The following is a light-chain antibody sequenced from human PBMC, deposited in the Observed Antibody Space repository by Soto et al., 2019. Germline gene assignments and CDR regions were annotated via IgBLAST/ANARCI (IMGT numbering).Light chain of an antibody. Sequence: QSALTQPASVSGSPGQSITISCTGASSDVGSYSLVSWYQQHPGKAPKLMIYEVNKRPSGVSNRFSGSTSGNTASLTISGLQAEDEADYYCCSYAGGSTFEWVFGGGTQLTVL. CDR2: EVN. V-gene: IGLV2-23*02. J-gene: IGLJ3*02. CDR1: SSDVGSYSL. CDR3: CSYAGGSTFEWV.